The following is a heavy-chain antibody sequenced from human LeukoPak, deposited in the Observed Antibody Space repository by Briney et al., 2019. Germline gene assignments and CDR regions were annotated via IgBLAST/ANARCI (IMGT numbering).Heavy chain of an antibody. V-gene: IGHV4-39*07. D-gene: IGHD2-15*01. Sequence: SETLSLTCTVSGGSISSSSYYWGWIRQPPGKGLEWIGSIYYSGSTYYNPSLKSRVTISVDTSKNQFSLKLSSVTAADTAVYYCARDAIVGAAGFQERDYWGQGTLVTVSS. CDR1: GGSISSSSYY. J-gene: IGHJ4*02. CDR3: ARDAIVGAAGFQERDY. CDR2: IYYSGST.